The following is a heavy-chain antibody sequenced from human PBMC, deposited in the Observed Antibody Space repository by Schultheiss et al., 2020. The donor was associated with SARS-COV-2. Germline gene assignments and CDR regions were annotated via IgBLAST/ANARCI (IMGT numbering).Heavy chain of an antibody. CDR3: ARSIAVAEADI. V-gene: IGHV4-4*07. CDR1: GGSISSYY. D-gene: IGHD6-19*01. Sequence: SETLSLTCTVSGGSISSYYWSWIRQPPGKGLEWIGRIYTSGSTNYNPSLKSRVTISVDTSKNQFSLKLSSVTAADTAVYYCARSIAVAEADIWGQGTMVTVSS. CDR2: IYTSGST. J-gene: IGHJ3*02.